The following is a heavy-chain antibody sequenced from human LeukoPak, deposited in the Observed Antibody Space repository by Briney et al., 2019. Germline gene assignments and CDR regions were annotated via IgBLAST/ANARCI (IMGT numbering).Heavy chain of an antibody. CDR2: ISDHGKSR. J-gene: IGHJ4*02. D-gene: IGHD6-13*01. V-gene: IGHV3-48*03. CDR3: ARARIAASLLDY. CDR1: GFIFSNYE. Sequence: GGSLRLSCVASGFIFSNYEMNWVRQTPGKGLEWVSYISDHGKSRNYVDSVKGRFTISRDNAKNSLYLQMNSLRVEDTASYFCARARIAASLLDYWGQGTLVTVSS.